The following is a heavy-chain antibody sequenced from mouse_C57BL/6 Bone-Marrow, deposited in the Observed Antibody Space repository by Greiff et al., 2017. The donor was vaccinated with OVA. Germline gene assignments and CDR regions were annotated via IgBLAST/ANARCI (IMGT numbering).Heavy chain of an antibody. CDR3: ARWRSTTVGGCAC. V-gene: IGHV1-7*01. D-gene: IGHD1-1*01. CDR2: INPSSGYT. CDR1: GYTFTSYW. Sequence: VQVVESGAELAKPGASVKLSCKASGYTFTSYWMHWVKQRPGQGLEWIGYINPSSGYTKYNQKFKDKATLTADKSSSTAYMQLSSRTYEDAAVYYCARWRSTTVGGCACWGQGTLVTVSA. J-gene: IGHJ3*01.